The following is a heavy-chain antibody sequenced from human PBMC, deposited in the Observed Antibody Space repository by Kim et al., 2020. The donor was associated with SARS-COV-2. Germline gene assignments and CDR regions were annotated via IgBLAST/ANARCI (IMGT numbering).Heavy chain of an antibody. D-gene: IGHD3-10*01. V-gene: IGHV1-18*01. CDR2: ISAYNGNT. CDR3: ARDRRYYYGSGKNYYYYGMDV. Sequence: ASVKVSCKASGYTFTSYGISWVRQAPGQGLEWMGWISAYNGNTNYAQKLQGRVTMTTDTSTSTAYMELRSLRSDDTAVYYCARDRRYYYGSGKNYYYYGMDVWGQGTTVTVSS. CDR1: GYTFTSYG. J-gene: IGHJ6*02.